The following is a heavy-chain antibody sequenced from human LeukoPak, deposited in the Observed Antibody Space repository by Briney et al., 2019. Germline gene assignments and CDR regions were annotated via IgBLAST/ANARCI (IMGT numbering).Heavy chain of an antibody. J-gene: IGHJ4*02. V-gene: IGHV3-23*01. CDR1: GFTFSTYA. CDR3: ARAGALRPDY. Sequence: GGSLRLSCAASGFTFSTYAMNWVRQAPGKRLEWVSAISGSGGNTYYADSVKGRFTISRDNSKNTLFLQMYSLRAEDTAVYYCARAGALRPDYWGQGTLVTVSS. CDR2: ISGSGGNT.